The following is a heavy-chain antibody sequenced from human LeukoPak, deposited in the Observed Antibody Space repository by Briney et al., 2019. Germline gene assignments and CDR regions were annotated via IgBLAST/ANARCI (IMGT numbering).Heavy chain of an antibody. CDR2: INPNSGGT. V-gene: IGHV1-2*02. Sequence: ASVKVSCKASGYTFTDYYIHWVRQAPGQGLEWMGWINPNSGGTNYTQKFQGRVTMTRDTSISTAYLEVNRLTSDDTAVYYCARVLARYGNLDYWGQGILVTVSS. D-gene: IGHD1-14*01. CDR1: GYTFTDYY. J-gene: IGHJ4*02. CDR3: ARVLARYGNLDY.